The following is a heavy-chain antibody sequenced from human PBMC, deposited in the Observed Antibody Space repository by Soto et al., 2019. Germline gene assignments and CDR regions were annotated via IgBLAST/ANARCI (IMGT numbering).Heavy chain of an antibody. V-gene: IGHV3-23*01. Sequence: EVQVLESGGGLVQPGGSLRLSCAASGFLFYSYGMTWVRQAPGKGLEWVSTITRSGGTTYYADSVKGRFIVSRDNSKNTMYLQMNSLRAEDTAVYYCAKTLDYGGTSGDFWGQGPLVTVSS. CDR1: GFLFYSYG. CDR3: AKTLDYGGTSGDF. D-gene: IGHD4-17*01. CDR2: ITRSGGTT. J-gene: IGHJ4*02.